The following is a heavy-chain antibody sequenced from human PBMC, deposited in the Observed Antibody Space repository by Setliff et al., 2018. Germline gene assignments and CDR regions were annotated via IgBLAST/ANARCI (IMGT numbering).Heavy chain of an antibody. CDR1: GFTFSSYD. V-gene: IGHV3-13*01. D-gene: IGHD3-3*01. Sequence: SCAASGFTFSSYDIHWVRQVKGTGLEWVSSIGPNGDTYYLGAVKGRFTISRDNAKNSLYLQMNSLRAEDTAVYYCARDDSITIFGVGTKGVDYWGQGTLVTVSS. J-gene: IGHJ4*02. CDR2: IGPNGDT. CDR3: ARDDSITIFGVGTKGVDY.